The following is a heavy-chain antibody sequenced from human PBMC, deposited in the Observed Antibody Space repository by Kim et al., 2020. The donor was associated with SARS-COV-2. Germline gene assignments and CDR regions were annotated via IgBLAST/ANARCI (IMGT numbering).Heavy chain of an antibody. CDR2: ISSSGSTI. V-gene: IGHV3-11*01. Sequence: GGSLRLSCAASGFTFSDYYMSWIRQAPGKGLEWVSYISSSGSTIYYADSVKGRFTISSDNAKNSLYLQMNSLRAEDTAVYYCARTYYYGSGSYYPVDPWGQGTLVTVYS. CDR1: GFTFSDYY. D-gene: IGHD3-10*01. CDR3: ARTYYYGSGSYYPVDP. J-gene: IGHJ5*02.